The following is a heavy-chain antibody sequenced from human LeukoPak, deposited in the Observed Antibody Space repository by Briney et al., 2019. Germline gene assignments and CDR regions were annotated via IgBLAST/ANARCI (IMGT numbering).Heavy chain of an antibody. CDR3: ARDGYRWFGEFVPFDY. CDR1: GYIFTGYY. D-gene: IGHD3-10*01. Sequence: ASVKVSCKASGYIFTGYYMHWVRQAPGQGLEWMGWINANSGDTGYAQKLQGRVTMTTDTSTSTAYMELRSLRSDDTAVYYCARDGYRWFGEFVPFDYWGQGTLVTVSS. V-gene: IGHV1-18*04. CDR2: INANSGDT. J-gene: IGHJ4*02.